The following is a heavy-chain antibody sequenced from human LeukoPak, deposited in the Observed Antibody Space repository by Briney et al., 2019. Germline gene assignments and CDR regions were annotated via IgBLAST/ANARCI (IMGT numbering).Heavy chain of an antibody. D-gene: IGHD1-1*01. Sequence: PSETLSLTCAVSGGSISSGGYSWSWIRQPPGKGLEWIGYIYHSGSTYYNPSLKSRVTISVDTSKNQFSLKLSSVTAADTAVYYCARGHDALLFDYWGQGTLVTVSS. V-gene: IGHV4-30-2*01. J-gene: IGHJ4*02. CDR2: IYHSGST. CDR3: ARGHDALLFDY. CDR1: GGSISSGGYS.